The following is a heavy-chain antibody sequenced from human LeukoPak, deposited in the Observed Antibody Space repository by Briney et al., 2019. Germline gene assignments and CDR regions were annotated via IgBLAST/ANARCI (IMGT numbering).Heavy chain of an antibody. CDR3: ARPLRESGYFYFDY. D-gene: IGHD3-3*01. J-gene: IGHJ4*02. CDR1: GFTFDSYS. CDR2: ITSGSSTI. V-gene: IGHV3-48*04. Sequence: GGSLRLSCAPSGFTFDSYSMSWVRQAPGKGLEWVSYITSGSSTIYYPDSVKGRFTISRDNAKNSLYLQMNSLRAEDTAVYYCARPLRESGYFYFDYWGQGTLVTVSS.